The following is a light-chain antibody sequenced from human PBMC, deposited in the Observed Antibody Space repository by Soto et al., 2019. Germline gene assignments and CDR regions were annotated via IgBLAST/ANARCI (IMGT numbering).Light chain of an antibody. CDR2: AAS. CDR3: QQGHSMPVT. J-gene: IGKJ3*01. CDR1: QSITNS. V-gene: IGKV1-39*01. Sequence: DIQMTQSPSSLSASVGDRVTITCRASQSITNSLNWYQHKPGKAPTLVVYAASSLQSGLPSTFSGSGSGTDFTLTNSSLQPEDFATYFCQQGHSMPVTFGPGNKVDIK.